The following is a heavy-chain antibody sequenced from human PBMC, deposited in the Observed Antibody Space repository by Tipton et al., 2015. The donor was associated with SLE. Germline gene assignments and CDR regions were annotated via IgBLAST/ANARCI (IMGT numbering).Heavy chain of an antibody. J-gene: IGHJ2*01. CDR2: INTNTGNP. D-gene: IGHD6-19*01. Sequence: QSGAEVKKPGASLKVSCTASGYTFTSYAMNWGRQAPGQGLEWMGWINTNTGNPTYAQGFTGRFVFSLDTSVSTAYLQISSLKAEDTAVYYCARLPWDSSGPYWCFDLWGRGTLVTVSS. CDR3: ARLPWDSSGPYWCFDL. CDR1: GYTFTSYA. V-gene: IGHV7-4-1*02.